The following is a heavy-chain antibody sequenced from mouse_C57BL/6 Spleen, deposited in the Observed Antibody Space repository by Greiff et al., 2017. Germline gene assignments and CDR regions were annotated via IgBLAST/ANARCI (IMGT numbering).Heavy chain of an antibody. J-gene: IGHJ2*01. D-gene: IGHD3-3*01. CDR1: GFTFSSYG. CDR3: ARQQGRGYYFAY. CDR2: ISSGGSYT. Sequence: EVKLAESGGDLVKPGGSLKLSCAASGFTFSSYGMSWVRQTPDKRLEWVATISSGGSYTYYPDSVKGRFTISRDNAKNTLYLQMSSLKSGDTAMYYCARQQGRGYYFAYWGKGTTLTVSS. V-gene: IGHV5-6*01.